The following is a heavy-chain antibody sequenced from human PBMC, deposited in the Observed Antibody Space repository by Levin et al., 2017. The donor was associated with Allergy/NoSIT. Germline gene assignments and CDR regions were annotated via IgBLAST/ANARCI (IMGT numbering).Heavy chain of an antibody. CDR3: ARATRSSLIYYFDY. J-gene: IGHJ4*02. CDR2: GFYSGTT. Sequence: GSLRLSCTVSGDSISRFYWSWIRQPPGRGLEWIGNGFYSGTTNYIPSLKSRVTILVDTSKNQFSLKLSSVTAADTAVYYCARATRSSLIYYFDYWGPGTLVTVSS. V-gene: IGHV4-59*01. D-gene: IGHD6-13*01. CDR1: GDSISRFY.